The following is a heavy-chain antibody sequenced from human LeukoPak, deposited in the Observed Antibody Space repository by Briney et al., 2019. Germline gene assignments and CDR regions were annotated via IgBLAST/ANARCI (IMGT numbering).Heavy chain of an antibody. V-gene: IGHV1-2*06. CDR2: INPNSGGT. CDR3: ARDFLVRAAPYNWIDR. J-gene: IGHJ5*02. D-gene: IGHD2-2*01. Sequence: GASVKVSCKASGYTFTGYYMHWVRQAPGQGLEWMGRINPNSGGTNYAQKFQGRVTMTRDTSISTAYMELSRLRSDDTAVYYCARDFLVRAAPYNWIDRWGQGTLVTVYS. CDR1: GYTFTGYY.